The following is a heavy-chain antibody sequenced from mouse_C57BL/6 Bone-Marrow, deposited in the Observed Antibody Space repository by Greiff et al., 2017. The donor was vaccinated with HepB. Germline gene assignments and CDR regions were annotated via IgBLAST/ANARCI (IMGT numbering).Heavy chain of an antibody. CDR3: ARCPPITTVVAPYAMDY. D-gene: IGHD1-1*01. V-gene: IGHV1-9*01. CDR2: ILPGSGST. Sequence: QVQLKESGAELMKPGASVKLSCKATGYTFTGYWIEWVKQRPGHGLEWIGEILPGSGSTNYNEKFKGKATFTADTSSNTAYMQLSSLTTEDSAIYYCARCPPITTVVAPYAMDYWGQGTSVTVSS. J-gene: IGHJ4*01. CDR1: GYTFTGYW.